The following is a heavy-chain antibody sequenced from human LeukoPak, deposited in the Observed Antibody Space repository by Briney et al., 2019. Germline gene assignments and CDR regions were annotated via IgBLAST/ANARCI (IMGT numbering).Heavy chain of an antibody. CDR2: ITGSGDTT. V-gene: IGHV3-23*01. Sequence: GGSLRLSCAASGFTFSTYALSWVRQAPGKGLEWVSAITGSGDTTYYADSVKGRFTISRDNFKNTLYLQMNSLRAEDTAIYYCAKDKDIAVAGFPWGDYWGQGTLVTVSS. CDR1: GFTFSTYA. CDR3: AKDKDIAVAGFPWGDY. J-gene: IGHJ4*02. D-gene: IGHD6-19*01.